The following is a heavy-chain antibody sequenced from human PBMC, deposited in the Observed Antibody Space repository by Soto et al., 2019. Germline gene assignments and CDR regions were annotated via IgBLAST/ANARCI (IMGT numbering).Heavy chain of an antibody. CDR1: GDSVSSNTAA. CDR3: ARGVAGSGFDL. D-gene: IGHD6-19*01. V-gene: IGHV6-1*01. CDR2: TYYRPTWRH. J-gene: IGHJ4*02. Sequence: SQTLSLTCAISGDSVSSNTAAWNWIRSSPSRGLEWLGRTYYRPTWRHDYAVSVKSRITVNADTSKNHFSLQLNSVTPDDTAVYYCARGVAGSGFDLWGQGTLVTVSS.